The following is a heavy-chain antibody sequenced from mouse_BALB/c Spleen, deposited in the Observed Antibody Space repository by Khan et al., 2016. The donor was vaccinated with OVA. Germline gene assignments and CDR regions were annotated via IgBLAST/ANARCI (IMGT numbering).Heavy chain of an antibody. CDR1: GYTFSSYW. J-gene: IGHJ4*01. CDR3: ARGAGTTDGMDY. D-gene: IGHD4-1*01. Sequence: QVQLQQSGAELMKPGASVKLSCKATGYTFSSYWIEWVKQRPGHGLEWIAEILPGRGNSNYNEKFKGKATFTADTSSNIAYMQLNSLTSEDSAVYYCARGAGTTDGMDYGGQGTSVTVSS. CDR2: ILPGRGNS. V-gene: IGHV1-9*01.